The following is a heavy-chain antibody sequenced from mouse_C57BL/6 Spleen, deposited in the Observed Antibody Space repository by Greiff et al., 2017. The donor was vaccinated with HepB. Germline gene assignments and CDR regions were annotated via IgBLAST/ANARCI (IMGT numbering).Heavy chain of an antibody. J-gene: IGHJ4*01. D-gene: IGHD1-1*01. V-gene: IGHV7-3*01. CDR1: GLTFTDYY. CDR2: IRNKANGYTT. CDR3: ARYDYYGSSYEDYAMDY. Sequence: EVMLVESGGGLVQPGGSLSLSCAASGLTFTDYYMSWVRQPPGKALEWLGFIRNKANGYTTEYSASVKGRFTISRDNSQSILYLQMNALRAEDSATYYCARYDYYGSSYEDYAMDYWGQGTSVTVSS.